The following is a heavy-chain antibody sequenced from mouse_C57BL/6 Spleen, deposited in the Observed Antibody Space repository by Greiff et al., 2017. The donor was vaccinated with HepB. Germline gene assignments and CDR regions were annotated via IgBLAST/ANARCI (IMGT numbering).Heavy chain of an antibody. CDR3: ARDCSYLYYFDY. V-gene: IGHV5-4*01. D-gene: IGHD1-1*01. Sequence: EVNLVESGGGLVKPGGSLKLSCAASGFTFSSYAMSWVRQTPEKRLEWVATISDGGSYTYYPDNVKGRFTISRDNAKNNLYLQMSHLKSEDTAMYYCARDCSYLYYFDYWGQGTTLTVSS. CDR2: ISDGGSYT. CDR1: GFTFSSYA. J-gene: IGHJ2*01.